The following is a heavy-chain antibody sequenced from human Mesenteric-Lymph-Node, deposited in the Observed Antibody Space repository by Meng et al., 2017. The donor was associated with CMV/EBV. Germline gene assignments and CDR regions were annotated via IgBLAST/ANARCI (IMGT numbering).Heavy chain of an antibody. CDR2: FIPIFGTT. J-gene: IGHJ5*02. CDR1: GGTFSSHA. V-gene: IGHV1-69*05. D-gene: IGHD5-12*01. Sequence: SVKVSCKASGGTFSSHAISWVRQAPGQGLEWMGGFIPIFGTTTYAQSFQGRVTISTDASTTTAYMELSGLTSEDTAVYYCARGEYSSGYANNWFAPWGQGTLVTVSS. CDR3: ARGEYSSGYANNWFAP.